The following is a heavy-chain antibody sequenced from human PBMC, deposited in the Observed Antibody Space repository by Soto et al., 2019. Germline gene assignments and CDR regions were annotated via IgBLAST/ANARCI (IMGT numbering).Heavy chain of an antibody. J-gene: IGHJ4*02. D-gene: IGHD2-15*01. CDR1: GFTFNTFA. CDR2: LSGSGSLS. V-gene: IGHV3-23*01. CDR3: ARDRGGALDS. Sequence: GGSLRLSCAASGFTFNTFAMAWVRQAPGKGLEWVSALSGSGSLSYYADSVKGRFTISRDNSKNTMYLQMNNLRVDETAVYFCARDRGGALDSWGQGTLVTVSS.